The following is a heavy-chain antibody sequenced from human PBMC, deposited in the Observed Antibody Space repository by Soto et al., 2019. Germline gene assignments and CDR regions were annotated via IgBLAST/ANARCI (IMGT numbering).Heavy chain of an antibody. V-gene: IGHV4-31*03. Sequence: SETLSLTCTVSGGSISSGGYYWSWIRQHPGKGLEWIGYIYYSGSTYYNPSLKSRVTISVDTSKNQFSLKLSSVTAADTAVYYCARMGSELSANGVYNWFDPWGQGTLVTVSS. CDR1: GGSISSGGYY. CDR2: IYYSGST. J-gene: IGHJ5*02. CDR3: ARMGSELSANGVYNWFDP. D-gene: IGHD3-10*01.